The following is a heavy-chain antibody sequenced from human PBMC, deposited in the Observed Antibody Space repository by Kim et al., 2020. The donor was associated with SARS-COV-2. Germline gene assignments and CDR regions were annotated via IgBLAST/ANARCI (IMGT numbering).Heavy chain of an antibody. CDR3: ARDLQELLWFGELWDYGMDV. CDR2: IHYSGST. Sequence: SETLSLTCTVSGGSISSSSYYWGWIRQPPGKGLEWIGSIHYSGSTYYNPSLKSRVTISVDTSKNQFSLKLSSVTAADTAVYYCARDLQELLWFGELWDYGMDVWGQGTTVTVSS. D-gene: IGHD3-10*01. V-gene: IGHV4-39*07. J-gene: IGHJ6*02. CDR1: GGSISSSSYY.